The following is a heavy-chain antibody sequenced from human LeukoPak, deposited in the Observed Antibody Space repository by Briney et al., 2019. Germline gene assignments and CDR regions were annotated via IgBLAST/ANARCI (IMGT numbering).Heavy chain of an antibody. Sequence: PSETPSLTCTVSGGSISSGGYYWSWIRQHPGKGLEWIGYIYYSGSTYYNPSLKSRVTISVDTSKNQFSLKLSSVTAADTAVYYCARVVSAYYDFWSGYYRGAFDIWGQGTMVTVSS. CDR2: IYYSGST. J-gene: IGHJ3*02. D-gene: IGHD3-3*01. CDR1: GGSISSGGYY. V-gene: IGHV4-31*03. CDR3: ARVVSAYYDFWSGYYRGAFDI.